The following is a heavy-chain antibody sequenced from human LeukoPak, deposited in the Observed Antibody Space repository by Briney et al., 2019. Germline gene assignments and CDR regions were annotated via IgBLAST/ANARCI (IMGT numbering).Heavy chain of an antibody. CDR3: AREAIVPAATMGYFDY. J-gene: IGHJ4*02. Sequence: PSETLSLTCSVSGGSLSSHYWSWIRQPPGKGLEWIGYIYYSGSTNYNPSLKSRVTISVDTSKNQFSLQLGSVTAADTAVYYCAREAIVPAATMGYFDYWGQGTLVTVSS. D-gene: IGHD2-2*01. V-gene: IGHV4-59*11. CDR1: GGSLSSHY. CDR2: IYYSGST.